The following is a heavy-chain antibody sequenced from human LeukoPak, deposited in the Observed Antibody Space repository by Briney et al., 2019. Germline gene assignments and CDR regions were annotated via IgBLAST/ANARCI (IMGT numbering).Heavy chain of an antibody. Sequence: SETLSLTCAVYGGSFSGYYWSWIRQPPGKGLEWIGEINHSGSTNYNPSLKSRVTISVDTSKNQFSLKLSSVTAADTAVYYCARRRATMVRGSLKYFDYWGQGTLVTVSS. CDR1: GGSFSGYY. CDR2: INHSGST. CDR3: ARRRATMVRGSLKYFDY. J-gene: IGHJ4*02. D-gene: IGHD3-10*01. V-gene: IGHV4-34*01.